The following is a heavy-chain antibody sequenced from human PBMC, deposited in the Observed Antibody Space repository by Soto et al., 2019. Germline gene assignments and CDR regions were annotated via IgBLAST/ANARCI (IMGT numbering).Heavy chain of an antibody. Sequence: QVQLVQSGAEVKKPGASVKVSCKASGYTFTSYGISWVRQAPGQGLEWLGWISAYNGNTNYAQKLQGRVTRTTDTSTSTAYMELRSLRSDETAVYYCARQVVRVAGTRWVAPWGQGTLVTVSS. V-gene: IGHV1-18*01. CDR1: GYTFTSYG. CDR3: ARQVVRVAGTRWVAP. CDR2: ISAYNGNT. J-gene: IGHJ5*02. D-gene: IGHD6-19*01.